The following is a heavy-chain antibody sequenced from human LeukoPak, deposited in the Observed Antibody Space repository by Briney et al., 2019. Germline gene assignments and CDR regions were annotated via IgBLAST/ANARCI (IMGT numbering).Heavy chain of an antibody. J-gene: IGHJ3*02. V-gene: IGHV4-59*11. CDR3: ARGRGYSGYDYAFDI. CDR2: VYHTGST. D-gene: IGHD5-12*01. CDR1: GGPINNQY. Sequence: PSGTLSLTCTVSGGPINNQYWNWIRQPPGKGLEWIGYVYHTGSTHYNPSLKTRVTISIDTSSNQFSLKLRSVTPADTAVYYCARGRGYSGYDYAFDIWGQGTLVTFSS.